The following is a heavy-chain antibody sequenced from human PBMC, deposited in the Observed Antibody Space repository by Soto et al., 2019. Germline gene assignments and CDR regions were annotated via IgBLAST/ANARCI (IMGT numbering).Heavy chain of an antibody. CDR2: MNPNSGNT. V-gene: IGHV1-8*01. J-gene: IGHJ6*02. Sequence: ASVKVSCKASGYTFTSYDINWVRQATGQGLEWMGWMNPNSGNTGYAQKFQGRVTMTRDTSISTAYMELSSLRSDDTAVYYCARGLYYYGMDVWGQGTTVTVSS. CDR1: GYTFTSYD. CDR3: ARGLYYYGMDV.